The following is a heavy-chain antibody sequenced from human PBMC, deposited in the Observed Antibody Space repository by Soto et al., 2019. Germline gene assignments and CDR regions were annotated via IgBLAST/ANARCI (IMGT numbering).Heavy chain of an antibody. D-gene: IGHD3-22*01. CDR3: ARDYDSSGSPTIPDAFDI. Sequence: SETLSLTCAVSGGSISSGDYSWTWIRQPPGKGLEWIGYIYHTGTTYYNMSLKSRVTISVDRSKNQFSLKLSSVTAADTAVYYCARDYDSSGSPTIPDAFDIWGQGTMVTVSS. CDR1: GGSISSGDYS. CDR2: IYHTGTT. V-gene: IGHV4-30-2*01. J-gene: IGHJ3*02.